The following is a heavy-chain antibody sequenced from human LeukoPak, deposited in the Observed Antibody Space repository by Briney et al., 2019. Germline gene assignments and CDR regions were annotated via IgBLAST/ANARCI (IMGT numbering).Heavy chain of an antibody. D-gene: IGHD3-9*01. Sequence: GGSLRLSCAASGFTFSSYAMSWVRQAPGKGLEWVSAISGSGGKTYYADSVKGRFTISRDNSKNTLYLQMNSLRAEDTAVYYCAKRLGSNDNAFDIWGQGTMVTASS. CDR3: AKRLGSNDNAFDI. J-gene: IGHJ3*02. CDR2: ISGSGGKT. V-gene: IGHV3-23*01. CDR1: GFTFSSYA.